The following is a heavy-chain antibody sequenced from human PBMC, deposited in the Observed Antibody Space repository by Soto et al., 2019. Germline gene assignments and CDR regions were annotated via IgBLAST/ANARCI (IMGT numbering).Heavy chain of an antibody. D-gene: IGHD3-10*01. CDR2: MNPNSGNT. V-gene: IGHV1-8*01. CDR3: ARGHLLWFGESNWFDP. CDR1: GYTFTSYD. Sequence: QVQLVQSGAEVKKPGASVKVSCKASGYTFTSYDINWVRQATGQGLEWMGWMNPNSGNTGYAQKFQGRVTMTRNTSISTAYMELSSLRSEDTAVYYCARGHLLWFGESNWFDPCGQGTLVAVSS. J-gene: IGHJ5*02.